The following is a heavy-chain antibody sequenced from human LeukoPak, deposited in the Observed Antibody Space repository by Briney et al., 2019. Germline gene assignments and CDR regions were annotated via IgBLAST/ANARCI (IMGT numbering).Heavy chain of an antibody. V-gene: IGHV3-43*01. D-gene: IGHD2-15*01. Sequence: GGSLRLSCAASGFTFDGFSMHWVRQAPGKGLEWVSLISRDGSSTWYADSVKGRFTISRDNSKNSLYLQMNRLRTEDTALYYCAKEHLQCSGGSCLDGWGQGTLVTVSS. CDR3: AKEHLQCSGGSCLDG. CDR1: GFTFDGFS. CDR2: ISRDGSST. J-gene: IGHJ4*02.